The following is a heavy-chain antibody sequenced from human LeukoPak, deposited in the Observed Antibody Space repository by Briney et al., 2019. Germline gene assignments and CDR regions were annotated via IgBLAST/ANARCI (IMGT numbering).Heavy chain of an antibody. V-gene: IGHV3-7*01. CDR2: IKKDGSTE. Sequence: GGSLRLSCAASGFTFSSYWMSWVRQAPGKGLEWVANIKKDGSTEDYVDSVKGRFTISRDNAKNSLYLQMNSLRAEDTAAYYCARAAGTYYDFWSGYLDYWGQGTLVTVSS. CDR3: ARAAGTYYDFWSGYLDY. J-gene: IGHJ4*02. D-gene: IGHD3-3*01. CDR1: GFTFSSYW.